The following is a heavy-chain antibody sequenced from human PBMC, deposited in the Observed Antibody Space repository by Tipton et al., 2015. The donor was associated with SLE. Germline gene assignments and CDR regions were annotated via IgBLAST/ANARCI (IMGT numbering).Heavy chain of an antibody. D-gene: IGHD1-26*01. J-gene: IGHJ6*03. Sequence: QLVQSGGGLVQPGRSLRLSCTGSGFLFGDYAMSWVRQAPGKGLEWVGFIRSRPYGATTEYAASVKGRFTISRDDSKSIAYLQMDSLRAEDTAVYYCARSLVGATYHYYYMDVWGKGTTVTVSS. CDR2: IRSRPYGATT. V-gene: IGHV3-49*04. CDR1: GFLFGDYA. CDR3: ARSLVGATYHYYYMDV.